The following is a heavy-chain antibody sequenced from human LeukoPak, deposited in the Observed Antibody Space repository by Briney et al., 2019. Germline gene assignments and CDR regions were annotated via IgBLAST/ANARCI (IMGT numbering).Heavy chain of an antibody. CDR2: IYYSGST. J-gene: IGHJ3*02. CDR1: GGSISSYY. Sequence: PSETLSLTCTVSGGSISSYYWSWIRQPPGKGLEWIGYIYYSGSTNYNPSLKSRVNISVDTSKNQFSLKLSSVTAADTAVYYCASFSSSYAGDAFDIWGQGTMVTVSS. D-gene: IGHD6-13*01. V-gene: IGHV4-59*01. CDR3: ASFSSSYAGDAFDI.